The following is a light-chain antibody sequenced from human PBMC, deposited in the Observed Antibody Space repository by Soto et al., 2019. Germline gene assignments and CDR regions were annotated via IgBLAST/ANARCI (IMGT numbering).Light chain of an antibody. CDR3: SSYTRSSTYV. V-gene: IGLV2-14*01. Sequence: QSVLTQPASVSGSPGQSITISCPGTSSHVHGYNYVSWYRQHPGRAPKLMFYDVSNRPSGVSNRFSGSKSGNTASLTISGLQAEDEADYYCSSYTRSSTYVFGTGTKVTVL. CDR2: DVS. CDR1: SSHVHGYNY. J-gene: IGLJ1*01.